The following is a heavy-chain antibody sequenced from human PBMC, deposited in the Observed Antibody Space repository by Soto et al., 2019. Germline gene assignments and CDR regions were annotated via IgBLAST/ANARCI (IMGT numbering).Heavy chain of an antibody. J-gene: IGHJ1*01. CDR2: IWYDGSNK. D-gene: IGHD2-15*01. CDR3: ARDYCSGGSCYSVYFQH. Sequence: QVQLVESGGGVVQPGRSLRLSCAASGFTFSSYGMHWVRQAPGKGLEWVAVIWYDGSNKYYADSVKGRFTIYRDNSKNTLYLQMNSMRAEDTAVYYCARDYCSGGSCYSVYFQHWGQGTLVTVSS. V-gene: IGHV3-33*01. CDR1: GFTFSSYG.